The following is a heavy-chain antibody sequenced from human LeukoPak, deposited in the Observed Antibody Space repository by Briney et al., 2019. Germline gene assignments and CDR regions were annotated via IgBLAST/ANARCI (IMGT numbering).Heavy chain of an antibody. Sequence: ASVKVSCKASGYTFTSYDINWVRRATGQGLEWMGWMNPNSGNTGYAQKFQGRVTMTRNTSISTAYMELSSLRSEDTAVYYCARGLKDGRAQNYWGQGTLVTVSS. CDR3: ARGLKDGRAQNY. J-gene: IGHJ4*02. CDR2: MNPNSGNT. V-gene: IGHV1-8*01. D-gene: IGHD1-26*01. CDR1: GYTFTSYD.